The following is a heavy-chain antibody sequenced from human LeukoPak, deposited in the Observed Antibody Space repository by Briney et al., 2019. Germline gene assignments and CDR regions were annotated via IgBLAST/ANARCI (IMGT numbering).Heavy chain of an antibody. D-gene: IGHD1-26*01. CDR2: ISGSGGST. Sequence: GPLRLSCAASGFTFSSYAMSWVRQAPGKGLEWVSAISGSGGSTYYADSVKGRFTISRDNSKNTLYLQMNSLRAEDTAVYYCAKDNDSGSYYYISSTVFDYWGQGTLVTVSS. V-gene: IGHV3-23*01. CDR3: AKDNDSGSYYYISSTVFDY. J-gene: IGHJ4*02. CDR1: GFTFSSYA.